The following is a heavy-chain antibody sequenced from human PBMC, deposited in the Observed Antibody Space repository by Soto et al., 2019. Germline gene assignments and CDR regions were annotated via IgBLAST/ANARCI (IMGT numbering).Heavy chain of an antibody. CDR1: GFTVSSNY. Sequence: GGSLRLSCAASGFTVSSNYMSWVRQAPGKGLEWVSVIYSGGSTYYADSVKGRFTISRDNSKNTLYLQMNSLRAEETAVYYCARDSRYSSSWYGEFDPWGQGTLVTVSS. D-gene: IGHD6-13*01. V-gene: IGHV3-53*01. CDR2: IYSGGST. CDR3: ARDSRYSSSWYGEFDP. J-gene: IGHJ5*02.